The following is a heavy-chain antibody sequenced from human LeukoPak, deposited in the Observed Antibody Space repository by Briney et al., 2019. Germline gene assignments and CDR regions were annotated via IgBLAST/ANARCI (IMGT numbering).Heavy chain of an antibody. CDR3: ARGSGNSDWFDP. V-gene: IGHV4-30-2*01. CDR1: GGSISSGGYS. Sequence: SETLSLTCAVSGGSISSGGYSWSWIRQPPGKGLEWIGYIYHSGSTYYNPSLKSRVTISVDRSKNQFSLKLSSVTAADTAVHYCARGSGNSDWFDPWGQGTLVTVSS. CDR2: IYHSGST. J-gene: IGHJ5*02. D-gene: IGHD3-10*01.